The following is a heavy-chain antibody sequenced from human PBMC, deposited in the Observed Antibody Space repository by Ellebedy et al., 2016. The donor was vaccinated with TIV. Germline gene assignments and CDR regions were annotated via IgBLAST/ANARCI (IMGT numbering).Heavy chain of an antibody. D-gene: IGHD3-3*01. CDR3: ARDIRVVEHYDFRRILRYFDL. J-gene: IGHJ2*01. Sequence: GESLKISCAASGFTFSSYWMHWVRQAPGKGLVWVSRINSDGSSTYYADSVKGRFTISRDNSKNTLYLQMNSLRAEDTAVYYCARDIRVVEHYDFRRILRYFDLWGRGTLVTVSS. CDR2: INSDGSST. CDR1: GFTFSSYW. V-gene: IGHV3-74*01.